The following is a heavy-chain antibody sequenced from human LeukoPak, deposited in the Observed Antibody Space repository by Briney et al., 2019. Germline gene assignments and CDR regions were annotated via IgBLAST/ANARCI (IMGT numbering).Heavy chain of an antibody. J-gene: IGHJ3*02. D-gene: IGHD4-17*01. Sequence: PGGSLRLSCAASGFTFDDYAMHWVRQAPGKGLEWVSGISWNSGSIGYADSVKGRFTISRDNAKNTLYLQMNSLRAEDTAVYYCARLPSYGDYVSAFDIWGQGTMVTVSS. CDR1: GFTFDDYA. V-gene: IGHV3-9*01. CDR2: ISWNSGSI. CDR3: ARLPSYGDYVSAFDI.